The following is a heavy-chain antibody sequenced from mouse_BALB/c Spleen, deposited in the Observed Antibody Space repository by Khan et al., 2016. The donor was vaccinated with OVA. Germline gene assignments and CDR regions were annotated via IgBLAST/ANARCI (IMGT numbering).Heavy chain of an antibody. CDR3: ASGGYWYFDV. CDR2: ITTSTEEP. D-gene: IGHD1-1*02. Sequence: QIQLVQSGPDVKKPGETVKISCTASGYSFTNYGMTWVRQAPGKGLTWMGWITTSTEEPTYADDFKDRFAFPLKPSASTAYLQINNLKNEDTDTYFCASGGYWYFDVWGAGTTGTVSS. CDR1: GYSFTNYG. J-gene: IGHJ1*01. V-gene: IGHV9-3-1*01.